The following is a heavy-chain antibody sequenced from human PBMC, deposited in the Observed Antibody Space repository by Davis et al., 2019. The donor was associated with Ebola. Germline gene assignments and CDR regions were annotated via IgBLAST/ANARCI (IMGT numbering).Heavy chain of an antibody. D-gene: IGHD2-15*01. V-gene: IGHV1-46*01. Sequence: ASVKVSCKASGYTFTSYYMHWVRHAPAQGLEWMGIINPSGGSTSYAQKFQGRVTMTRDTSTSTVYMELSSLRSEDTAVYYCARDIVVVVAATSHYYYYYGMDVWGQGTAVTVSS. CDR1: GYTFTSYY. CDR2: INPSGGST. J-gene: IGHJ6*02. CDR3: ARDIVVVVAATSHYYYYYGMDV.